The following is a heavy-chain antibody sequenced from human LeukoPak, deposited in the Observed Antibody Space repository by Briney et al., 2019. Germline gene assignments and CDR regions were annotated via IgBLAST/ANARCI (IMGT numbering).Heavy chain of an antibody. Sequence: SETLSLTCTVSGGSISSYYWSWIRQPPGKGLEWLGYIYYSGSTNYNPSLKSRVTISVDTSKNQFSLKLSSVTAADTAVYYCAREGAYCSGGSCYSGLVDYWGQGTLVTVSS. V-gene: IGHV4-59*01. D-gene: IGHD2-15*01. CDR3: AREGAYCSGGSCYSGLVDY. CDR1: GGSISSYY. CDR2: IYYSGST. J-gene: IGHJ4*02.